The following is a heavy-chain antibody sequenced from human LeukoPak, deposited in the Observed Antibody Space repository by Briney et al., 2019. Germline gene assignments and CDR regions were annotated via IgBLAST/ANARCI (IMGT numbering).Heavy chain of an antibody. CDR2: IRFDGSST. CDR3: AKDRRYGHGYYVPWDA. J-gene: IGHJ5*02. Sequence: PGGSLRLSCAGSGFSFSNYAMNWVRQAPGKGLEWVAYIRFDGSSTDYRDSVKGRFSISRDNSEMSRLRDEDTAIYYCAKDRRYGHGYYVPWDAWGQGTLVTVSS. V-gene: IGHV3-30*02. D-gene: IGHD1-26*01. CDR1: GFSFSNYA.